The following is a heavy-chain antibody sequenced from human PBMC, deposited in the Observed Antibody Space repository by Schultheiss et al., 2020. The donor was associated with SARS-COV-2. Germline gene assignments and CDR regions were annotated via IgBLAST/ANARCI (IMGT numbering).Heavy chain of an antibody. CDR2: IYYSGST. Sequence: SETLSLTCAVYGGSFSGYYWSWIRQHPGKGLEWIGYIYYSGSTNYNPSLKSRVTISVDTSKNQFSLKLSSVTAADTAVYYCARQQDYYDSSGYHDYWGQGTLVTVSS. V-gene: IGHV4-34*01. CDR3: ARQQDYYDSSGYHDY. CDR1: GGSFSGYY. D-gene: IGHD3-22*01. J-gene: IGHJ4*02.